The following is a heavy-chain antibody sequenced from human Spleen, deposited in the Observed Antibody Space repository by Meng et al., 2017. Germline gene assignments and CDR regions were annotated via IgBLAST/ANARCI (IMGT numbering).Heavy chain of an antibody. CDR1: GFFVSSYA. CDR3: ARGGPRWFGELLTSLLDY. CDR2: ISYDGSNK. J-gene: IGHJ4*02. V-gene: IGHV3-30-3*01. D-gene: IGHD3-10*01. Sequence: GFFVSSYAMHWVRQAPGKGLEWVAVISYDGSNKYYADSVKGRFTISRDNSKNTLYLQMNSLRAEDTAVYYCARGGPRWFGELLTSLLDYWGQGTLVTVSS.